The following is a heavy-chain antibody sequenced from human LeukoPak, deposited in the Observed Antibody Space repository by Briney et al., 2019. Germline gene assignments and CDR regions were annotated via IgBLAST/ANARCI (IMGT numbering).Heavy chain of an antibody. J-gene: IGHJ3*02. V-gene: IGHV3-30*02. CDR1: GLTFSNYV. CDR3: AKEEIDAFDI. D-gene: IGHD5-24*01. Sequence: GGSLRLSCAASGLTFSNYVMHWVRQAPGKHLEWVAFVRYDGSNRYYADSVKGRFTISRDDSKNTLYLQMNSLRTEDTAVYYCAKEEIDAFDIWGQGTMVTVSS. CDR2: VRYDGSNR.